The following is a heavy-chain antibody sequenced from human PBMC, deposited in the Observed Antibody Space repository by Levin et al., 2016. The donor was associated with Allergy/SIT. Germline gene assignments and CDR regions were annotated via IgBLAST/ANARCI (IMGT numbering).Heavy chain of an antibody. CDR1: GGSISSGGYY. J-gene: IGHJ4*02. D-gene: IGHD3-10*01. CDR2: IYYSGST. Sequence: SETLSLTCTVSGGSISSGGYYWSWIRQHPGKGLEWIGYIYYSGSTYYNPSLKSRVTISVDTSKNQFSLKLSSVTAADTAVYYCASSHSVTVYGSGKFDYWGQGTLVTVSS. V-gene: IGHV4-31*03. CDR3: ASSHSVTVYGSGKFDY.